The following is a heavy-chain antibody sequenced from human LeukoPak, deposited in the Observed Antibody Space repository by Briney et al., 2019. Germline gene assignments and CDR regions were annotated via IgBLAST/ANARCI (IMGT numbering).Heavy chain of an antibody. CDR2: MNPNSGNT. CDR3: ARGKVGGSGSYYNEYNWFDP. Sequence: ASVKVSCKASGYTFTSYDINRVRQATGQGLEWMGWMNPNSGNTGYAQKFQGRVTMTRNTSISTAYMELSSLRSEDTAVYYCARGKVGGSGSYYNEYNWFDPWGQGTLVTVSS. D-gene: IGHD3-10*01. CDR1: GYTFTSYD. J-gene: IGHJ5*02. V-gene: IGHV1-8*01.